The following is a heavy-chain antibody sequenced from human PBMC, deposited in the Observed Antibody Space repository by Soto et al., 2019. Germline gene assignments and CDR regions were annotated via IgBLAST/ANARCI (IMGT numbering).Heavy chain of an antibody. CDR3: ARGVYSGYDFDYYYYGMDV. J-gene: IGHJ6*02. CDR1: GDSVSSNSAA. Sequence: PSQTLSLTCVISGDSVSSNSAAWNWIRQSPSRGLEWLGRTYYRSKWYNDYAVSVKSRITINPDTSKNQSSLQLNSVTPEDTAVYYCARGVYSGYDFDYYYYGMDVWGQGTTVTVSS. V-gene: IGHV6-1*01. CDR2: TYYRSKWYN. D-gene: IGHD5-12*01.